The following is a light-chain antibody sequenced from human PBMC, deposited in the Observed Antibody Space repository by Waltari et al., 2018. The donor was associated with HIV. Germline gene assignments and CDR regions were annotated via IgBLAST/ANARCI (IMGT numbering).Light chain of an antibody. V-gene: IGLV2-11*01. J-gene: IGLJ2*01. CDR3: CSYAGTYTYVL. Sequence: QSALTQPRSVSGSPGQSVTISCTGTSSDVGGYDSVSWYLQHPGKVPKLLIYEVINLPAGVPARFSGSKSGNTASLTISGLQTEDEADDFCCSYAGTYTYVLFGGGTKLTGL. CDR1: SSDVGGYDS. CDR2: EVI.